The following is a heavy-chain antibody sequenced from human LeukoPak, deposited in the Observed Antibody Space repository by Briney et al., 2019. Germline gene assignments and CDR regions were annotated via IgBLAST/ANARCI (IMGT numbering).Heavy chain of an antibody. CDR1: GYTFTGYY. CDR3: ARGPKAMITFGGVIVFFDY. V-gene: IGHV1-2*02. Sequence: ASVKVSCRASGYTFTGYYMHWVRQAPGQGLEWMGWINSNSGATNYAQKFQGRVTMTRDTSISTAYMELSRLRSDDTAVYYCARGPKAMITFGGVIVFFDYWGQGTLVTV. J-gene: IGHJ4*02. CDR2: INSNSGAT. D-gene: IGHD3-16*02.